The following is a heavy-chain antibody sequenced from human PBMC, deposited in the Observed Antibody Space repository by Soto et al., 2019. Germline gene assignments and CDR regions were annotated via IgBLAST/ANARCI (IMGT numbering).Heavy chain of an antibody. CDR3: XXXXXXXXXKQFDY. CDR2: IYWDDEK. Sequence: QITLKESGPTLVKPTQTLTLTCTFSGFSLSTSGVGVGWIRQPPGKALEWLAIIYWDDEKRYSPSLKTRLTXXXXXXXXXXXXXXXXXXXXXXXXXXXXXXXXXXXXKQFDYWGQGTLVSVSS. V-gene: IGHV2-5*02. J-gene: IGHJ4*02. CDR1: GFSLSTSGVG.